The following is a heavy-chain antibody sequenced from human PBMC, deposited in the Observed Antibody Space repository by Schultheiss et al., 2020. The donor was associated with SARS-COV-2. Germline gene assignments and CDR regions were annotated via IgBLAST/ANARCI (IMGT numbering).Heavy chain of an antibody. CDR1: GFTFSSYA. V-gene: IGHV3-30*03. CDR3: ARKYSGYGAD. Sequence: GGSLRLSCAASGFTFSSYAMSWVRQAPGKGLEWVAVISYDGSNKYYADSVKGRFTISRDNSKNTLYLQMNSLRAEDTAVYYCARKYSGYGADWGQGTTVTVSS. CDR2: ISYDGSNK. D-gene: IGHD5-12*01. J-gene: IGHJ6*02.